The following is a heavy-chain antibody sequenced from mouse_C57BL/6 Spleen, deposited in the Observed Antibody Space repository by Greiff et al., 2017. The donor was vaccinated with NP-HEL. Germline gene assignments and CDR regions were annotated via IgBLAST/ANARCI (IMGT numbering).Heavy chain of an antibody. CDR1: GYTFTSYW. Sequence: VQLQQPGAELVRPGPSVKLSCKASGYTFTSYWMDWVKQRPGQGLEWIGNIYPSDGETHYNQKFKDKATLTVDKSSSTAYMQLSSLTSEDSAVYYCARSGFAYWGQGTLVTVSA. V-gene: IGHV1-61*01. CDR3: ARSGFAY. CDR2: IYPSDGET. J-gene: IGHJ3*01.